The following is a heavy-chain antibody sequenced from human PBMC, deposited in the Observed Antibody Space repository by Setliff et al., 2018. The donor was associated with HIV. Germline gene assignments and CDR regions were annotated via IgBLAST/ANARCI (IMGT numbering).Heavy chain of an antibody. Sequence: SETLSLTCTVSIGSISSHYWSWIRQPPGKGLEWIGHIYYSGITNYSPSLKSRVTISVDTSKNQFSLKLRSVTAADTAVYYCARAIQPYYMDVWGKGTTVTVS. CDR2: IYYSGIT. V-gene: IGHV4-59*11. J-gene: IGHJ6*03. CDR3: ARAIQPYYMDV. CDR1: IGSISSHY.